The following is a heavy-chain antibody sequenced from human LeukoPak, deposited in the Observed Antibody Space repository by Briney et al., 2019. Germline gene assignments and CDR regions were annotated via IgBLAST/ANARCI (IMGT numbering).Heavy chain of an antibody. CDR3: ASMEHYYDSSGYSIDY. V-gene: IGHV3-30*02. CDR1: GFTFSSYG. CDR2: IRYDGGNK. D-gene: IGHD3-22*01. J-gene: IGHJ4*02. Sequence: GGSLRLSCAASGFTFSSYGMHWVRQAPGKGLEWVAFIRYDGGNKYYADSVKGRFTISRDNFKNTLYLQMNSLRAEDTAVYYCASMEHYYDSSGYSIDYWGQGTLVTVSS.